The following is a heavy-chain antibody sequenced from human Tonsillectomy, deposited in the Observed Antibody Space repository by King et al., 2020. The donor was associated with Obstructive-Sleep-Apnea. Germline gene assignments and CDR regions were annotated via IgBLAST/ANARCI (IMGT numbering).Heavy chain of an antibody. CDR1: GFTFSSYA. D-gene: IGHD2-2*01. CDR2: ISGSGGST. V-gene: IGHV3-23*04. Sequence: VQLVESGGGLVQPGGSLRLSCAASGFTFSSYAMSWVRQAPGKGLEWVSAISGSGGSTYYADSVKGRFTISRDNSKNTLYLQMNSLRAEDTAVYYCAKEGMGDIVVVPATYYYYGMDVWGQGTTVTVSS. J-gene: IGHJ6*02. CDR3: AKEGMGDIVVVPATYYYYGMDV.